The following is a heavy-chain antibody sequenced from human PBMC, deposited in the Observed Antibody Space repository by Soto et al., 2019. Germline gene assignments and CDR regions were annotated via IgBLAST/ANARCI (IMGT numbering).Heavy chain of an antibody. J-gene: IGHJ4*02. CDR3: ATGMITMVRGVSIFPNQPRYFDY. Sequence: ASVKVSCKVSGYTLTELSMHWVRQAPGKGLEWMGGFDPEDGETIYAQKFQGRVTMTEDTSTDTAYMELSSLRSEDTAVYYCATGMITMVRGVSIFPNQPRYFDYWGQGTLVTVSS. CDR2: FDPEDGET. CDR1: GYTLTELS. D-gene: IGHD3-10*01. V-gene: IGHV1-24*01.